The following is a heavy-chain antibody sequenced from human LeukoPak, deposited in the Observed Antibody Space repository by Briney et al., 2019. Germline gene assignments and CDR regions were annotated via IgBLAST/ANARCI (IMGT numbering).Heavy chain of an antibody. J-gene: IGHJ4*02. CDR1: GGSISSGDYY. Sequence: SQTLSLTCIVSGGSISSGDYYWSWIRQPPGKGLEWIGYIYYSGSTYYNPSLKSRVTISGDTSKNQFSLKLSSVTAADTAVYYCARVSVIVVVIDYWGQGTLVTVSS. V-gene: IGHV4-30-4*08. CDR3: ARVSVIVVVIDY. D-gene: IGHD3-22*01. CDR2: IYYSGST.